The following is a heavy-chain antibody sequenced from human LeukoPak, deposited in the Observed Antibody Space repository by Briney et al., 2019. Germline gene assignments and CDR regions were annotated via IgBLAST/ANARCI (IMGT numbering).Heavy chain of an antibody. V-gene: IGHV5-51*01. D-gene: IGHD5-18*01. CDR2: IYPGDYDT. Sequence: GESLKISCKGSGYSFTNYWIGWVRQMPGKGLEWMGIIYPGDYDTRYGPSFEGQVTISVDKSISTAYLQWSSLKASDTAMYYCARRRDERGYKDIFDIWGQGTMVTVSS. J-gene: IGHJ3*02. CDR3: ARRRDERGYKDIFDI. CDR1: GYSFTNYW.